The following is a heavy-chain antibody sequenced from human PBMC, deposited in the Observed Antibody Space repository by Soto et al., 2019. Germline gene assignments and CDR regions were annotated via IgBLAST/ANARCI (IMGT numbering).Heavy chain of an antibody. Sequence: PGGSLRLSCAASGFPFSSYSMNWVRQAPGKGLEWVSYISSSSSTIYYADSVKGRFTISRDNAKNSLYLQMNSLRDEDTAVYYCARDHGTAYRRDGYTRSAYGMDVWGQGTTVTVSS. J-gene: IGHJ6*02. CDR3: ARDHGTAYRRDGYTRSAYGMDV. CDR2: ISSSSSTI. CDR1: GFPFSSYS. V-gene: IGHV3-48*02. D-gene: IGHD5-12*01.